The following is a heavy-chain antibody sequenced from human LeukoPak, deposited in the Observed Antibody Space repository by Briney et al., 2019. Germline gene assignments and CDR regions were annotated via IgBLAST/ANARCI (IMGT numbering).Heavy chain of an antibody. V-gene: IGHV3-15*01. CDR1: GFTFSNAW. CDR3: TTFMVRGVIPDY. J-gene: IGHJ4*02. D-gene: IGHD3-10*01. CDR2: IKSKTDGGTT. Sequence: PGGSLRLSCAASGFTFSNAWMSWVRQAPGKGLEWVGRIKSKTDGGTTDYAAPVKGRFTISRDDSKNMLYLQMNSLKTEDTAVYYCTTFMVRGVIPDYWGQGTLVTVSS.